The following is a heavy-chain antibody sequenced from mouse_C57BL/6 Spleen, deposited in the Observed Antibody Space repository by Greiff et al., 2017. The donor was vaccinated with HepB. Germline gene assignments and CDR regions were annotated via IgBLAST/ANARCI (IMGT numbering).Heavy chain of an antibody. CDR1: GYTFTDYE. Sequence: VKLQESGAELVRPGASVTLSCKASGYTFTDYEMHWVKQTPVHGLEWIGAIDPETGGTAYNQKFKGKAILTADKSSSTAYMELRSLTSEDSAVYYCTRRGITTVSYWYFDVWGTGTTVTVSS. CDR3: TRRGITTVSYWYFDV. J-gene: IGHJ1*03. V-gene: IGHV1-15*01. CDR2: IDPETGGT. D-gene: IGHD1-1*01.